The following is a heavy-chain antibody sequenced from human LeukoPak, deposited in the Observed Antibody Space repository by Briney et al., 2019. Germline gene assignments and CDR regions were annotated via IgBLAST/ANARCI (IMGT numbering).Heavy chain of an antibody. CDR1: GGSISSGSYY. D-gene: IGHD3-3*01. CDR2: IYTSGST. J-gene: IGHJ4*02. CDR3: ARESLFGVVFLFDY. V-gene: IGHV4-61*02. Sequence: SETLSLTCTVSGGSISSGSYYWSWIRQPAGKGLEWIGRIYTSGSTNYNPSLKSRVTISVDTSKNQFSLKLSSVTAADTAVYYCARESLFGVVFLFDYWGQGTLVTVSS.